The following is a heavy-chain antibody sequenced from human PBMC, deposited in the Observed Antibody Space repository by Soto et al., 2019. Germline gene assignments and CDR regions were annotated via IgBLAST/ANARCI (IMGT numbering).Heavy chain of an antibody. V-gene: IGHV3-74*01. D-gene: IGHD2-15*01. CDR3: VRRGYCGGGSCSALGDP. J-gene: IGHJ5*02. Sequence: EVQLVESGGGLVQPGGSLRLSCAASGITLSNYWMHWVRQAPGKGLVWVSRINRDGSSISYADSVQGRLTISRDNAKNTVYLQMNSLGAEDTAMYYCVRRGYCGGGSCSALGDPWGQGTLVTVSS. CDR1: GITLSNYW. CDR2: INRDGSSI.